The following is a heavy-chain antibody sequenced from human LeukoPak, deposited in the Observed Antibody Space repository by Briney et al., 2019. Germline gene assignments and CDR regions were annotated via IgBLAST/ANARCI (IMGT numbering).Heavy chain of an antibody. CDR1: GFTFSTYS. Sequence: PGGSLRLSCAASGFTFSTYSMNWVRQAPGKGLEWISYIGSSSGAINYADSVKGRFTISRDNSKNSLYLQMNSLRAEDTAVYYCARVPSSYFDYWGQGTLVTVSS. CDR3: ARVPSSYFDY. J-gene: IGHJ4*02. V-gene: IGHV3-48*01. CDR2: IGSSSGAI.